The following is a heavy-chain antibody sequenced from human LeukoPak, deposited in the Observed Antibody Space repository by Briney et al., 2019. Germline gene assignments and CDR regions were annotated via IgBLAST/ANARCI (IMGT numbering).Heavy chain of an antibody. CDR3: ARGGYSSSSAYDY. CDR2: MNPNSGNT. CDR1: GYTFTSYD. D-gene: IGHD6-6*01. J-gene: IGHJ4*02. Sequence: GASVNVSCKASGYTFTSYDINWVRQATGQGLEWLGWMNPNSGNTGYAQKFQGRVTITRNTSISTAYMELSSLRSEDTAVYYCARGGYSSSSAYDYWGQGTLVTVSS. V-gene: IGHV1-8*03.